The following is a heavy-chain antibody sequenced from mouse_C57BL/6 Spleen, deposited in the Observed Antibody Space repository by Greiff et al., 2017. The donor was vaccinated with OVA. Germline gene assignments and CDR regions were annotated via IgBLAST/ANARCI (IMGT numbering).Heavy chain of an antibody. CDR3: ARQPESSYYYGSSSAWFAY. CDR2: ISSGGSYT. Sequence: VQLKESGGDLVKPGGSLKLSCAASGFTFSSYGMSWVRQTPDKRLEWVATISSGGSYTYYPDSVKGRFTISRDNAKNTLYLQMSSLKSEDTAMYYCARQPESSYYYGSSSAWFAYWGQGTLVTVSA. J-gene: IGHJ3*01. V-gene: IGHV5-6*01. CDR1: GFTFSSYG. D-gene: IGHD1-1*01.